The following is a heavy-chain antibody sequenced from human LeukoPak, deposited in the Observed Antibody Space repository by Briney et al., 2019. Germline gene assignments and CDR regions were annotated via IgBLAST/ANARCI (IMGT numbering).Heavy chain of an antibody. J-gene: IGHJ4*02. CDR2: ISGSGGST. CDR1: GFTFSSYA. D-gene: IGHD2-2*01. V-gene: IGHV3-23*01. Sequence: GGSPRLSCAASGFTFSSYAMSWVRQAPGKGLEWVSAISGSGGSTYYADSVKGRFTISRDNAKNTLYLQMNSLRAEDTAVYYCARFYCSSTSCLEDYWGQGTLVTVSS. CDR3: ARFYCSSTSCLEDY.